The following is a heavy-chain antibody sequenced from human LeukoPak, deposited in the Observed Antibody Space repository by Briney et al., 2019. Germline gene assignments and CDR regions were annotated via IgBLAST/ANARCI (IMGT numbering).Heavy chain of an antibody. CDR3: ARGYSSYYPDAFDI. Sequence: GGSLRLSCAASGFTFSSYWMHWVRQAPGKGLVWVSRITSDGSSTSYADSVKGRFTISRDNAKNSLYLQMNSLRAEDTAVYYCARGYSSYYPDAFDIWGQGTMVTVSS. J-gene: IGHJ3*02. D-gene: IGHD5-12*01. CDR2: ITSDGSST. CDR1: GFTFSSYW. V-gene: IGHV3-74*01.